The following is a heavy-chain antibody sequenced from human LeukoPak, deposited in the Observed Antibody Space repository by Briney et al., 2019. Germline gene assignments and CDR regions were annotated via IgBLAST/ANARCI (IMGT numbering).Heavy chain of an antibody. D-gene: IGHD3-10*01. Sequence: GGSLRLSCAASGFTFTNAWMTWVRQAPGKGLEWVGRIKSSGDGETTDYAAPVKGRFSMSRDDSKATMYLQMYSLEAEDTAVYYCTTDLGLTMIRGVIVYWGQGALVTVSS. CDR1: GFTFTNAW. J-gene: IGHJ4*02. V-gene: IGHV3-15*01. CDR3: TTDLGLTMIRGVIVY. CDR2: IKSSGDGETT.